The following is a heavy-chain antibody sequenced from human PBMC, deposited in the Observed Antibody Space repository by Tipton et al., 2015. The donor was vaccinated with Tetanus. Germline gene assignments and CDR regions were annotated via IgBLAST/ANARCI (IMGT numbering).Heavy chain of an antibody. CDR1: GGSISSSGYY. Sequence: LRLSCTVSGGSISSSGYYWAWIRQPPGKGPEWIGSIYYTGSTYYNPSLKSRVTISEDTSKNQFSLKLSSVTAADTAVYYCARGGIAAAGGGLDYWGQGTLVTVSS. CDR3: ARGGIAAAGGGLDY. D-gene: IGHD6-13*01. J-gene: IGHJ4*02. V-gene: IGHV4-39*07. CDR2: IYYTGST.